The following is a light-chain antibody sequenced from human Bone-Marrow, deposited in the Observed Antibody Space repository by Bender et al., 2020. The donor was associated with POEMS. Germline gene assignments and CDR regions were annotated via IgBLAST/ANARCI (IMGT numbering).Light chain of an antibody. CDR3: CSYAGSSTLV. Sequence: QSALTQPRSVSGSPGQSVTISCTGTSSDVGSYNLVSWYQQHPGKAPKLMIYVVSKRPSGFSNRFSGSKSGNTASLTISGLQAEDEADYYCCSYAGSSTLVFGGGTKLTVL. CDR2: VVS. J-gene: IGLJ3*02. CDR1: SSDVGSYNL. V-gene: IGLV2-23*02.